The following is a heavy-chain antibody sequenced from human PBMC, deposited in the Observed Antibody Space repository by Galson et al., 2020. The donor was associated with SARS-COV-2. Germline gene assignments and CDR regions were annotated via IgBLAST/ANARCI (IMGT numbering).Heavy chain of an antibody. Sequence: SETLSLTCTVSGDSISSGRYYWSWIRQPAGRGLEWIGRIYTSGTTSETTNYNPSLESRVTMSVDTSKNQFSLKVTSVTAADTAVYYCARLAGYYHLDSWGQGTLVTVSS. CDR2: IYTSG. D-gene: IGHD3-9*01. J-gene: IGHJ4*02. V-gene: IGHV4-61*02. CDR3: ARLAGYYHLDS. CDR1: GDSISSGRYY.